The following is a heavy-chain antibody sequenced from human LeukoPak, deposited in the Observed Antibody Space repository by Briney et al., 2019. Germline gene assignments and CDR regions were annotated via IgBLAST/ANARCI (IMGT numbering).Heavy chain of an antibody. J-gene: IGHJ4*02. V-gene: IGHV3-21*01. CDR1: GFTSSSYS. D-gene: IGHD5-18*01. Sequence: GGSLRLSCAASGFTSSSYSMNWVRQAPGKGLEWASSISSSSSYIYYADSVKGRFTISRDNAKNSLYLQMNSLRAEDTAVYYCARGPPLGYSYGYFDYWGQGTLVTVSS. CDR3: ARGPPLGYSYGYFDY. CDR2: ISSSSSYI.